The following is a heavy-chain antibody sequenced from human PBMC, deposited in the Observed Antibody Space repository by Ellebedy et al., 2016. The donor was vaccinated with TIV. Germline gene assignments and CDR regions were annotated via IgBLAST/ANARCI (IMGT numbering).Heavy chain of an antibody. J-gene: IGHJ3*02. V-gene: IGHV5-51*01. Sequence: GESLKISXMASGYSFTTYWIGWVRQMPGKGQEWMGIIYPGDSDTRYSPSFQGQVTISADKSISTAYLQWSSLKASDTAMYYCARYDSDGGAFDIWGQGTMVTVSS. CDR3: ARYDSDGGAFDI. CDR1: GYSFTTYW. D-gene: IGHD3-9*01. CDR2: IYPGDSDT.